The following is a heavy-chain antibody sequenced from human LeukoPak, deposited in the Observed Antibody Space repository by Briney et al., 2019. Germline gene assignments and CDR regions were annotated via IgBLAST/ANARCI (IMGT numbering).Heavy chain of an antibody. D-gene: IGHD1-26*01. CDR1: GFSVSVNY. CDR3: AAKGNEYTGIYLFAH. J-gene: IGHJ4*02. Sequence: TGGSLRLSCAASGFSVSVNYMSWVRQAPGKGLEWVSVLFANGYSKYADSVKGGFTISRDNSENTLDLHMHSLRAEDTAVYYCAAKGNEYTGIYLFAHWGQGTLVTVSS. V-gene: IGHV3-66*01. CDR2: LFANGYS.